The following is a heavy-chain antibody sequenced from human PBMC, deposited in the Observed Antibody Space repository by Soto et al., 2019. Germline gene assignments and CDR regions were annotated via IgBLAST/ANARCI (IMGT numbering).Heavy chain of an antibody. J-gene: IGHJ4*02. CDR3: ARAPLLAPDRKYSSSWYGTFDY. CDR2: INPNSGGT. V-gene: IGHV1-2*04. Sequence: ASVKVSCKASGYTFTGYYMHWVRQAPGQGLEWMGWINPNSGGTNYAQKFQGWVTMTRDTSISTAYMELSRLRSDDTAVYYCARAPLLAPDRKYSSSWYGTFDYWGQGTLVTVSS. CDR1: GYTFTGYY. D-gene: IGHD6-13*01.